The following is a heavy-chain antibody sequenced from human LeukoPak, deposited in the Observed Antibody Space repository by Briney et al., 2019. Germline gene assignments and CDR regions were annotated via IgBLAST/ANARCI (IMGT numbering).Heavy chain of an antibody. V-gene: IGHV3-20*04. Sequence: GSLRLSCAASGFTFDDYGMSWVRQAPGKGLEWVSGINWNGGSTGYADSVKGRFTISRDNAKNSLYLQMNSLRAEDTALYYCASSYSGSYYGAFDIWGQGTMVTVSS. D-gene: IGHD1-26*01. CDR3: ASSYSGSYYGAFDI. J-gene: IGHJ3*02. CDR2: INWNGGST. CDR1: GFTFDDYG.